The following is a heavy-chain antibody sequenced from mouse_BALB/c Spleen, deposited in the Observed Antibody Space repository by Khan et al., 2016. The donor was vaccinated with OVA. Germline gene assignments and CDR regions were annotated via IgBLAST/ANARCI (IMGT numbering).Heavy chain of an antibody. Sequence: QVQLKQSGPELVKPGASVKMSCKAPGYIFTDYVINWVKQRTGQGLEWIGEIYPGSGSTYYHEKFKGKATLTADKSSNTAYMQLSSLTSEDSTVYFCARSGYGSLAYWGQGTTLTVSS. D-gene: IGHD1-1*01. V-gene: IGHV1-77*01. CDR3: ARSGYGSLAY. CDR2: IYPGSGST. CDR1: GYIFTDYV. J-gene: IGHJ2*01.